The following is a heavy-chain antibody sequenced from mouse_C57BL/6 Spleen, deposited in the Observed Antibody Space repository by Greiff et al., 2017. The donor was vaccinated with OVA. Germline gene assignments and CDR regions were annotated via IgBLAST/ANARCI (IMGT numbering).Heavy chain of an antibody. CDR2: IRSKSNNYAT. J-gene: IGHJ2*01. CDR1: GFSFNTYA. CDR3: VRQPIYYGYGFDY. V-gene: IGHV10-1*01. Sequence: EVKVVESGGGLVQPKGSLKLSCAASGFSFNTYAMNWVRQAPGKGLEWVARIRSKSNNYATYYADSVKDRFTISRDDSESMLYLQMNNLKTEDTAMYYCVRQPIYYGYGFDYWGQGTTLTVSS. D-gene: IGHD2-2*01.